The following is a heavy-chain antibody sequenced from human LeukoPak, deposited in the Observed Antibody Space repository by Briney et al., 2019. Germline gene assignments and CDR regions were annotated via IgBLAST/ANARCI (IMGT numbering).Heavy chain of an antibody. Sequence: GASVKVSCKASGYTFASYDINWVRQATGQGLEWMGWMNPNSGNTGYAQRFQGRVTMTRNTSISTAYMELSSLRSEDTAVYYCARGIAKPLRRSIALEANFDYWGQGTLVTVSS. J-gene: IGHJ4*02. V-gene: IGHV1-8*01. D-gene: IGHD6-6*01. CDR2: MNPNSGNT. CDR1: GYTFASYD. CDR3: ARGIAKPLRRSIALEANFDY.